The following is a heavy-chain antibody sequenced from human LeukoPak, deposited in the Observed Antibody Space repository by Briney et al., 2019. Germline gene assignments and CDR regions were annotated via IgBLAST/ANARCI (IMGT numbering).Heavy chain of an antibody. J-gene: IGHJ4*02. Sequence: GGSLRLSCAASGFTFSSSGMHWVRQAPGKGLEWVAFIRYDGSNKYYADSVKGRFTISRDNSKNTLYLQMNSLRAEDTAVYYCARGGYDSGSYYKGPLYYFDYWGQGTLVTVSS. CDR2: IRYDGSNK. D-gene: IGHD3-10*01. CDR3: ARGGYDSGSYYKGPLYYFDY. CDR1: GFTFSSSG. V-gene: IGHV3-30*02.